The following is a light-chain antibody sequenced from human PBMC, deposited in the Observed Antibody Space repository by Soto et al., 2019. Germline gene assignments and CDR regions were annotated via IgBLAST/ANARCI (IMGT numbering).Light chain of an antibody. CDR3: QQYSTYPLT. J-gene: IGKJ4*01. CDR1: QGITTF. V-gene: IGKV1-5*01. CDR2: DAS. Sequence: DIQMTQSPSTLSASVGDRVTIPCRASQGITTFLAWYQQKPGKAPQILIYDASKLEPGVPSRLSGGGSGTEFTLTISSLQPDDFATYYCQQYSTYPLTFGGGTKVDIK.